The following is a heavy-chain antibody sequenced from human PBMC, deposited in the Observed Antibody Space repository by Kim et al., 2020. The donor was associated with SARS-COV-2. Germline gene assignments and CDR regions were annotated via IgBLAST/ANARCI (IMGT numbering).Heavy chain of an antibody. V-gene: IGHV4-34*01. D-gene: IGHD3-22*01. J-gene: IGHJ4*02. Sequence: TTYNPHLKSRVTISEDTSKKQISLKVFSGTAADTAVYYCARTYYGFDYWGQGTLVTVSS. CDR2: T. CDR3: ARTYYGFDY.